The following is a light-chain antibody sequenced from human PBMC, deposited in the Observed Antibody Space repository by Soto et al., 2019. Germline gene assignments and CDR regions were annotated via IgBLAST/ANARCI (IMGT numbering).Light chain of an antibody. CDR2: DTS. CDR3: HQSNK. Sequence: EVVLTPSPATLSFAPGDRATLSCRASQFLSSYLAWYQQKPGQPPRLLIYDTSNRATGLPARFSGSRSGTDFTLTISSQEHEDFGVYFCHQSNKFGQGTRLEIK. J-gene: IGKJ5*01. CDR1: QFLSSY. V-gene: IGKV3-11*01.